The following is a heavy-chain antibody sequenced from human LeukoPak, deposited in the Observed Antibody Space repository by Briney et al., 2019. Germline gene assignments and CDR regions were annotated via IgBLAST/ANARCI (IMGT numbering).Heavy chain of an antibody. J-gene: IGHJ5*02. D-gene: IGHD3-22*01. CDR1: GYTFTSYG. Sequence: ASVTVSCKASGYTFTSYGISWVRQAPGQGLEWMGWISAYNGNTNYAQKLQGRVTMTTDTSTSTAYMELRSLRSDDTAVYYCARDDGYFYDSSGRLGNWFDPWGQGTLVTVSS. CDR2: ISAYNGNT. V-gene: IGHV1-18*01. CDR3: ARDDGYFYDSSGRLGNWFDP.